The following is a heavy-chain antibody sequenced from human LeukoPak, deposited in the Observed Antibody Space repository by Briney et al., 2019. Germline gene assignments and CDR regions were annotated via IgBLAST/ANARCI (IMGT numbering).Heavy chain of an antibody. J-gene: IGHJ4*02. D-gene: IGHD3-10*01. Sequence: PGGSLRLSCAASGFTFRSYGMSWVRQAPGKGLEWVSAISGSGGSTYYADSVKGRFTISRDNSKNTLYLQMNSLRAEDTAVYYCAKWGISVMVRGPVDYWGQGTLVTVSS. CDR1: GFTFRSYG. CDR2: ISGSGGST. CDR3: AKWGISVMVRGPVDY. V-gene: IGHV3-23*01.